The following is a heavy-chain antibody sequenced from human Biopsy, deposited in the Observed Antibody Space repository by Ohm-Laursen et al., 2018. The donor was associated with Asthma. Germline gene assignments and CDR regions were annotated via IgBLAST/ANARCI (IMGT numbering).Heavy chain of an antibody. Sequence: SLRHACAPAGCALSRDLMFWLRQAPGKALDWVSGRYSGGTSHTADPVRGRFTISRDYSKNSLYLQMHSLRAEDRAVYYCVIGDSSNWSHYYFDYWGQGTLVTVSS. J-gene: IGHJ4*02. D-gene: IGHD3-22*01. CDR1: GCALSRDL. CDR2: RYSGGTS. V-gene: IGHV3-53*01. CDR3: VIGDSSNWSHYYFDY.